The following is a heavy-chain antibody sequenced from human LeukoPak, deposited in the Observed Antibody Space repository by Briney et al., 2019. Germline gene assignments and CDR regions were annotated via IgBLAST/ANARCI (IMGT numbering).Heavy chain of an antibody. CDR1: GFTFSSYA. CDR3: ARTPNYGFWNNYGSLDS. Sequence: PGGSLRLSCAASGFTFSSYAMSWVRQAPGKGLEWVSAISGSGGSAYYADSVKGRFAISRDNSKNTLYLQMNSLRAEDTAVYYCARTPNYGFWNNYGSLDSWGQGTLVTISS. D-gene: IGHD3-3*01. J-gene: IGHJ4*02. V-gene: IGHV3-23*01. CDR2: ISGSGGSA.